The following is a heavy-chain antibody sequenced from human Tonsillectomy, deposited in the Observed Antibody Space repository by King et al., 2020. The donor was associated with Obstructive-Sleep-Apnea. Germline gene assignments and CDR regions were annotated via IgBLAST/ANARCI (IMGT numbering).Heavy chain of an antibody. J-gene: IGHJ3*02. V-gene: IGHV3-9*01. CDR3: AKALWLGELIDAFDI. Sequence: QLVQSGGGLVQPGRSLRLSCAASGFTFDDYSMHWVRQAPGKGLEWVSGISWNSGSIGYADSVKGRFTISRDNAKNSLYLQMNSLRAEDTALYYCAKALWLGELIDAFDIWGQGTMVTVSS. CDR1: GFTFDDYS. D-gene: IGHD3-10*01. CDR2: ISWNSGSI.